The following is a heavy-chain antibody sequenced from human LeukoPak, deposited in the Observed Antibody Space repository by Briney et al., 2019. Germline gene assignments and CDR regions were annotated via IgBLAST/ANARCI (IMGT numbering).Heavy chain of an antibody. Sequence: SVKVSCKASGGTFSSYAISWVRQAPGQGLEWMGRIIPILGIANYAQKFQGRVTITADKSTSTAYMELSSLRSEDTAVYYCAGRFGGGGYPYYYGMDVWGQGTTVTVSS. CDR3: AGRFGGGGYPYYYGMDV. CDR2: IIPILGIA. D-gene: IGHD3-10*01. V-gene: IGHV1-69*04. CDR1: GGTFSSYA. J-gene: IGHJ6*02.